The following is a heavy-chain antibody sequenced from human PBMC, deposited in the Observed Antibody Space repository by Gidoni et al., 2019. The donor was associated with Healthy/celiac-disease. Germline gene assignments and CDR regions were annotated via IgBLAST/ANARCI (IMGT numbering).Heavy chain of an antibody. CDR3: ARDGGDSSWFSFDY. Sequence: QVQLVQSGAEVKKPGASVKVSCKASGYTFTSYAMHWVRQAPGQRLEWMGWINAGNGNTKYSQKVQGRGTITRDTSASKAYMELRSLRFEDTAVYYWARDGGDSSWFSFDYWGQGTLVTVSS. CDR1: GYTFTSYA. CDR2: INAGNGNT. D-gene: IGHD6-13*01. J-gene: IGHJ4*02. V-gene: IGHV1-3*01.